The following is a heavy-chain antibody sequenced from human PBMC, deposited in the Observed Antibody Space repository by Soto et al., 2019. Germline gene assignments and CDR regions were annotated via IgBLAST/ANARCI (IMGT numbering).Heavy chain of an antibody. D-gene: IGHD7-27*01. CDR3: AKRNWAGSYFDL. CDR1: GFTFSSYA. CDR2: IGGSGGST. J-gene: IGHJ2*01. Sequence: EVQLLESGGGLVQPGGSLRLSCAASGFTFSSYAMSWVRQAPGQGLEWVSVIGGSGGSTYYADSVKGRFTISRDNTKNTRYMQMSSLGEEDTGVYYCAKRNWAGSYFDLWGRGTLFTVSS. V-gene: IGHV3-23*01.